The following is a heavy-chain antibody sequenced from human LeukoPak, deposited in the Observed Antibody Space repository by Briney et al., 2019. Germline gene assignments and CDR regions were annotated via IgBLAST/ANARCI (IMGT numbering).Heavy chain of an antibody. V-gene: IGHV1-2*02. Sequence: ASVKVSCKASGYTFTGYYMHWVRQAPGQGLEWMGWINPNSGGTNYAQKFQGRVTMTRDTSISTAYMELSRLRSEDTALYYCAXXTYSSSWSEPDYYYGMDVWGQGTTVTVSS. CDR3: AXXTYSSSWSEPDYYYGMDV. J-gene: IGHJ6*02. CDR1: GYTFTGYY. D-gene: IGHD6-13*01. CDR2: INPNSGGT.